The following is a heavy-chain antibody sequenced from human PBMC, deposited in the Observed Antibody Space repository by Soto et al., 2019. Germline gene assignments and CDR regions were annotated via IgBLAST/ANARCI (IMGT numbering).Heavy chain of an antibody. D-gene: IGHD2-2*01. CDR1: GGTFSSYT. J-gene: IGHJ6*03. CDR3: ARDWDIVVVPAVRRGLYYSYYMDG. CDR2: IIPILGIA. V-gene: IGHV1-69*04. Sequence: SVKVSCKASGGTFSSYTISWVRQAPGQGLEWMGRIIPILGIANYAQKFQGRVTITADKSTSTAYMELSSLRSEDTAVYYCARDWDIVVVPAVRRGLYYSYYMDGGGKGPRVPVP.